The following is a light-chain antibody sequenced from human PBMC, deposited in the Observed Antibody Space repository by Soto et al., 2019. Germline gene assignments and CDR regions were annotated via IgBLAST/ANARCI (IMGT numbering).Light chain of an antibody. CDR3: QQYENLRLHT. J-gene: IGKJ2*01. V-gene: IGKV1-33*01. Sequence: DIQMTQSPSSLSASVGERVTITCRANEDISNYLNWYQQKPGRAPKLLIYDASTLETGVTSRFSGSGSGTHFTFTISSLQPEDVGTYYCQQYENLRLHTFGPGTKL. CDR2: DAS. CDR1: EDISNY.